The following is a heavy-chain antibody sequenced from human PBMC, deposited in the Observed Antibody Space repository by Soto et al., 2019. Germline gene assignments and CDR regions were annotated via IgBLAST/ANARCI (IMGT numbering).Heavy chain of an antibody. CDR2: IYYSGST. J-gene: IGHJ4*02. CDR1: GDSIDSGGYS. V-gene: IGHV4-30-2*03. Sequence: SQTLSLTCAVSGDSIDSGGYSWNWIRQPPGKGLEWIGSIYYSGSTYYNPSLKSRVTISVDTSKNQFSLKLSSVTAADTAVYYCARHTPAISISDHWGQGTLVTVSS. CDR3: ARHTPAISISDH. D-gene: IGHD2-15*01.